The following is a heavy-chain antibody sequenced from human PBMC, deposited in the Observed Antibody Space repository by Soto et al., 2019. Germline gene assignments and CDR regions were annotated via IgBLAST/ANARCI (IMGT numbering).Heavy chain of an antibody. J-gene: IGHJ6*02. D-gene: IGHD2-2*01. V-gene: IGHV2-26*01. CDR3: ARMREGYCSSTSCYSGYYYYYYGMDV. Sequence: QVTLKESGPVLVKPTETLTLTCTVSGFSLSNARMGVSWIRQPPGKALEWLAHIFSNDEKSYSTSLKSRLTISKDTSKSQVVLTMTNMDPVDTATYYCARMREGYCSSTSCYSGYYYYYYGMDVWDQGTTVTVSS. CDR2: IFSNDEK. CDR1: GFSLSNARMG.